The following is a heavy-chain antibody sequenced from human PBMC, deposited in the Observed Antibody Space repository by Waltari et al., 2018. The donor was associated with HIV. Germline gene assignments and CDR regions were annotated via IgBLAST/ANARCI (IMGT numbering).Heavy chain of an antibody. CDR3: SRVNFYDRGLPYFQS. CDR1: GGSFSGYY. D-gene: IGHD3-22*01. CDR2: INHSGST. Sequence: QVQLQQWGAGLLKPSETLSLTCAVYGGSFSGYYWSWIRQSPGRGLEWMGEINHSGSTNYNPSLKSRVTISVDTSKNQFSLRLRSVTAADTAVYYCSRVNFYDRGLPYFQSWGQGTLVTVSS. V-gene: IGHV4-34*01. J-gene: IGHJ1*01.